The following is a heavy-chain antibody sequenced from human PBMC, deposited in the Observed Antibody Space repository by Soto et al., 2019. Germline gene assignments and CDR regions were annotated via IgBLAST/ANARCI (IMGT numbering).Heavy chain of an antibody. CDR1: GFTFSSYG. CDR3: ARESSFYYDCSGSPDFQFDP. V-gene: IGHV3-33*01. CDR2: IWYDGSNK. J-gene: IGHJ5*02. Sequence: QVQLVESGGGVVQPGRSLRLSCAASGFTFSSYGMHWVRQAPGKGLEWVAVIWYDGSNKYYADSVKGRFTISRDNSKNTLYMQMNSLRAEDTAVYYCARESSFYYDCSGSPDFQFDPWGQGTLVTVSS. D-gene: IGHD3-10*01.